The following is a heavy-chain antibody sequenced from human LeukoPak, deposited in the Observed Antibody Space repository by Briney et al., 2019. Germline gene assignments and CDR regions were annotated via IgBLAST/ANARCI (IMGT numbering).Heavy chain of an antibody. V-gene: IGHV1-8*01. CDR2: MNPNSGNT. CDR3: ARGMITFGGVIAY. CDR1: GYTFTSYD. Sequence: ASVKVSCKASGYTFTSYDINWVRQATGQGLEWMGWMNPNSGNTGYAQKFQGRVTMTRNTSISTAYMELGSLRSEDTAVYYCARGMITFGGVIAYWGQGTLVTVSS. J-gene: IGHJ4*02. D-gene: IGHD3-16*01.